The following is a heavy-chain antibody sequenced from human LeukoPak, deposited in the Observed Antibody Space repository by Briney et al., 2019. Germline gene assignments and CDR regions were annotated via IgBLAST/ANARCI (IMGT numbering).Heavy chain of an antibody. D-gene: IGHD3-22*01. Sequence: GGSLRLSCAASGFTFSSYAMSWVRQAPGKGLEWVSAISGSGGSTYYADSVKGRITISRDNSKNTLYLQMNSLRAEDTAVYYCAKDLDDSSGYDWFDPWGQGTLVTVSS. J-gene: IGHJ5*02. CDR1: GFTFSSYA. CDR3: AKDLDDSSGYDWFDP. CDR2: ISGSGGST. V-gene: IGHV3-23*01.